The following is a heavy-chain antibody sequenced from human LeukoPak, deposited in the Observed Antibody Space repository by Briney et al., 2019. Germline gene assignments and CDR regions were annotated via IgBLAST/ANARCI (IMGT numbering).Heavy chain of an antibody. CDR2: ISGSGGST. V-gene: IGHV3-23*01. CDR3: AKSRGSGLFDY. D-gene: IGHD3-10*01. J-gene: IGHJ4*02. CDR1: GFIFSSYG. Sequence: GGSMRLSCAASGFIFSSYGMHWVRQAPGKGLEWVSGISGSGGSTYYADSVKGRFTISRDNSKNTLYLQMNSLRAEDTAVYYCAKSRGSGLFDYWGQGTLVTVAS.